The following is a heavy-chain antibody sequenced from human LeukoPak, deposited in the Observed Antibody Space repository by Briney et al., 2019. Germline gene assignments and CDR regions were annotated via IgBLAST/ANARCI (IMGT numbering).Heavy chain of an antibody. CDR1: GGSISSSSYY. Sequence: KPSETLSLTCTVSGGSISSSSYYWGWIRQPPGKGLEWIGSIYYSGSTYYNPSLKSRVTISVDTSKNQFSLKLSSVTAADTAVYYCARHQVYGYCSSTSCFYFDYWGQGTLVTVSS. J-gene: IGHJ4*02. CDR3: ARHQVYGYCSSTSCFYFDY. V-gene: IGHV4-39*01. CDR2: IYYSGST. D-gene: IGHD2-2*03.